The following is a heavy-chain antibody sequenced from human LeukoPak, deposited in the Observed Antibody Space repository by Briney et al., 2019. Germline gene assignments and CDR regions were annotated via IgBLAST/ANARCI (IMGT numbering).Heavy chain of an antibody. D-gene: IGHD3-10*01. CDR3: ARGDYYGSGSYYNDPIGDY. Sequence: ASVKVSCKXSGYTFTSYGISWVRQAPGQGLEWMGWISAYNGNTNYAQKLQGRVTMTTDTSTSTAYMELRSLRSDDTAVYYCARGDYYGSGSYYNDPIGDYWGQGTLVTVSS. V-gene: IGHV1-18*01. CDR1: GYTFTSYG. CDR2: ISAYNGNT. J-gene: IGHJ4*02.